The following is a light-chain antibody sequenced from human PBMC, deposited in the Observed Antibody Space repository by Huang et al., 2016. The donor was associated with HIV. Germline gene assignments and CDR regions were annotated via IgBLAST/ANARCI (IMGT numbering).Light chain of an antibody. J-gene: IGKJ1*01. CDR3: QQYYTSPT. CDR2: STS. CDR1: QGISNS. V-gene: IGKV1-NL1*01. Sequence: DIQMTQSPSSLSAFVGDTVTITCRASQGISNSVAWYQQKPGKAPKLLRDSTSRLESWVPSRVRGGGSWTDYTRTINSLQPDDFATYYCQQYYTSPTFGQGSKVEIK.